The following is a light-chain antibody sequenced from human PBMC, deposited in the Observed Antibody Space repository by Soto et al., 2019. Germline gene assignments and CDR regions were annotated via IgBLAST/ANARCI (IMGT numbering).Light chain of an antibody. V-gene: IGKV1-5*03. CDR1: QSISSR. Sequence: EIQMTQSPSTLSASVGDRVTITCRASQSISSRLAWYQQKPGKVPKLLIYKASSLESGVPSRFSGSGSGTELTLTISSLQPDDFATYYYQQYDSYSWTFGHGTNVEI. CDR2: KAS. J-gene: IGKJ1*01. CDR3: QQYDSYSWT.